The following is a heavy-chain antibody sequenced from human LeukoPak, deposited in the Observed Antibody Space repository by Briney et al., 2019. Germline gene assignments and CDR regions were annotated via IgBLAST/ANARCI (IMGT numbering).Heavy chain of an antibody. J-gene: IGHJ4*02. CDR2: IRYDGSNK. V-gene: IGHV3-30*02. D-gene: IGHD3-22*01. CDR3: AKERSPFIVVVPFDY. CDR1: GFTFSSYG. Sequence: PGGSLRLSCAASGFTFSSYGMHWVRQAPGKGLEWVAFIRYDGSNKYYADSVKGRFTISRDNSKNTLYLQMNSLRAEDTAVYYCAKERSPFIVVVPFDYWGQGTLVTVPS.